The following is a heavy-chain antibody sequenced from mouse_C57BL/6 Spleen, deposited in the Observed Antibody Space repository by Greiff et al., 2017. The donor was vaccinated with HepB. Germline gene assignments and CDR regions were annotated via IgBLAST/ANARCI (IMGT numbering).Heavy chain of an antibody. CDR1: GSTFTSYW. J-gene: IGHJ3*01. CDR2: IYPGSGCT. Sequence: VQLQQPGAELVKPGASVKMSCKASGSTFTSYWITWVKQRPGQGLEWIGDIYPGSGCTNYHEKFKSQTTLTVDTSSSTAYMQLSSLTSEDSAVYYCATNCAWFAYWGQGTLVTVSA. V-gene: IGHV1-55*01. CDR3: ATNCAWFAY. D-gene: IGHD4-1*01.